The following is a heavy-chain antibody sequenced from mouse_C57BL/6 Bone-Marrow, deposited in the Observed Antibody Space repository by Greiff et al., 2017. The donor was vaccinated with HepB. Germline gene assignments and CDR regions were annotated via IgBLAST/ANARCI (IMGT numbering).Heavy chain of an antibody. J-gene: IGHJ1*03. CDR3: ARECDGWYFDV. V-gene: IGHV1-82*01. Sequence: VKLKESGPELVKPGASVKISCKASGYAFSNSCMNWVKQRPGKGLEWIGRIYPGDGDTNYNRKFKGKATLTADTSSSTAYMQLSSLTSEDSAIYFCARECDGWYFDVWGTGTAVTVSS. CDR1: GYAFSNSC. D-gene: IGHD6-1*01. CDR2: IYPGDGDT.